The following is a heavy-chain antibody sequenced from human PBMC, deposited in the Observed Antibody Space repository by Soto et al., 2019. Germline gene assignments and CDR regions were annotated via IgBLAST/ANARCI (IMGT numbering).Heavy chain of an antibody. Sequence: ASVKVSCKASGYTFTGYYMHWVRQAPGQGLEWMGWINPNSGGTNYAQKFQGRVTMTRDTSISTAYMELSRLRSDDTAVYYCARGRIVVVPAAIWWFDPWGQGTLVTVSS. V-gene: IGHV1-2*02. CDR3: ARGRIVVVPAAIWWFDP. J-gene: IGHJ5*02. CDR2: INPNSGGT. CDR1: GYTFTGYY. D-gene: IGHD2-2*01.